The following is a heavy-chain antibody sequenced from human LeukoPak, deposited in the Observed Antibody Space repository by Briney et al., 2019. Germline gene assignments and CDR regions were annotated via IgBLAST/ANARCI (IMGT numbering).Heavy chain of an antibody. CDR3: ARSADSSGYAKFDY. Sequence: GGSLRLSCAASGYTFSDYYMSWIRQAPGKGLEWVSYISSSGSTIYYADSVKGRFTISRDNAKNSLYLQMNSLRAEDTAVYYCARSADSSGYAKFDYWGQGTLVTVSS. V-gene: IGHV3-11*04. J-gene: IGHJ4*02. CDR1: GYTFSDYY. D-gene: IGHD3-22*01. CDR2: ISSSGSTI.